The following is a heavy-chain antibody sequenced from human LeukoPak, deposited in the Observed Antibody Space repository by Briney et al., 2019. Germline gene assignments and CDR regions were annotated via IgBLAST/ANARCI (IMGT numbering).Heavy chain of an antibody. J-gene: IGHJ3*02. Sequence: GGSLRLSCVASGFSFTSSWMTWVRQAPGKGLEWVANIAGDESQKRYMDSVKGRFTISRDNARNSLYLQLNSLRAEDTAIYYCVRDLSPVSDRNVWYDALDIWGQGTMVTVSS. CDR2: IAGDESQK. CDR3: VRDLSPVSDRNVWYDALDI. V-gene: IGHV3-7*01. D-gene: IGHD1-1*01. CDR1: GFSFTSSW.